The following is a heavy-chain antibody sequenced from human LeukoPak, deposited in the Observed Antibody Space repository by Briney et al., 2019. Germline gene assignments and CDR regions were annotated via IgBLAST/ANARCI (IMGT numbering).Heavy chain of an antibody. Sequence: GGSLRLSCAASGFTFSNYWMSWVRQAPGEGLEWVANIKEDGSESHYVGSVKGRFTISRDNAKKSLYLQMNSLRAEDTAVYYCAKDSDYYYYMDVWGKGTTVTISS. J-gene: IGHJ6*03. CDR3: AKDSDYYYYMDV. CDR2: IKEDGSES. V-gene: IGHV3-7*01. CDR1: GFTFSNYW.